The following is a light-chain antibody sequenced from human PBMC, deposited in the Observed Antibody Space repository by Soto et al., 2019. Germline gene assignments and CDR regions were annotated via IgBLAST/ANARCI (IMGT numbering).Light chain of an antibody. Sequence: QSALTQPASVSGSPGQSITISFTGTSSDVGTYNLVSWYQQHPGKAPKRMIYEGTKRPSGVSNRFSGSKSGNTASLTISGLQDEDEADYYCCSSAGRSTYVFGTGTKLTVL. CDR3: CSSAGRSTYV. V-gene: IGLV2-23*01. J-gene: IGLJ1*01. CDR2: EGT. CDR1: SSDVGTYNL.